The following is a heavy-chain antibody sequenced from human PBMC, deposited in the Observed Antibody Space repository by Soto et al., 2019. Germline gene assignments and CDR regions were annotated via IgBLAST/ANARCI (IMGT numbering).Heavy chain of an antibody. D-gene: IGHD3-22*01. V-gene: IGHV4-34*01. CDR2: INHSGST. CDR1: GGSFSGYY. J-gene: IGHJ4*01. CDR3: VRGFYDRGGYSAPFDS. Sequence: SETLSLTCAVYGGSFSGYYWSWIRQPPGKGLEWIGEINHSGSTNYNPSLKSRVTISVDTSKNQFSLKLSAGTAADTAVYDCVRGFYDRGGYSAPFDSWGQGTLVSVSS.